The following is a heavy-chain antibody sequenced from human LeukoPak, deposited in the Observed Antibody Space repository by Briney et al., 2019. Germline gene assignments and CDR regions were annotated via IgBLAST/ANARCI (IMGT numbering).Heavy chain of an antibody. D-gene: IGHD3-22*01. CDR3: ARAEVNYYDSSGYLDY. CDR1: GDSVTSFY. V-gene: IGHV4-59*02. J-gene: IGHJ4*02. CDR2: ISHSGTT. Sequence: SETLSLTCTVSGDSVTSFYWSWIRQPPGKGLEWIGYISHSGTTNYNPSLKSRVSISVDTSKNQFSLTLSSVTAADPAVYYCARAEVNYYDSSGYLDYWGQGTLVTVSS.